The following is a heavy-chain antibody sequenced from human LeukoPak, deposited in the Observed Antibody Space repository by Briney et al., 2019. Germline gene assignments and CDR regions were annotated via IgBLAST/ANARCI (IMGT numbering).Heavy chain of an antibody. CDR1: GDSISSYF. Sequence: TSETLSLTCNVSGDSISSYFWTWLRQSPGRGLEWIGYISYRGSTSYNPSLKSRVTISLDTSQNQFSLRLTSVTSADTAVYYCAREQYYRGGSFNWFDPWGQGIQVTVSS. CDR2: ISYRGST. V-gene: IGHV4-59*01. D-gene: IGHD1-26*01. J-gene: IGHJ5*02. CDR3: AREQYYRGGSFNWFDP.